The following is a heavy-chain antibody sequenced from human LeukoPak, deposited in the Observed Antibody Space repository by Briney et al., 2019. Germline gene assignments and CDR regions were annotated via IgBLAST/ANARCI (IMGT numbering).Heavy chain of an antibody. V-gene: IGHV3-53*01. CDR1: GFSVRSNY. Sequence: PGGSLRLSCAASGFSVRSNYMSWVRQSPRKALEWVSIMYSGSSTDYADSVKGRFIISRDHSKNTLYLPMNSLRAEDTAVYYCARSCYCSGVNCYGDAFDIWGQGTMVTVSS. CDR3: ARSCYCSGVNCYGDAFDI. J-gene: IGHJ3*02. D-gene: IGHD2-15*01. CDR2: MYSGSST.